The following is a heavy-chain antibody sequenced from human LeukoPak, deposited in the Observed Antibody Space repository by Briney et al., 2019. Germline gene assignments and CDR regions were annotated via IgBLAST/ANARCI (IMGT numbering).Heavy chain of an antibody. V-gene: IGHV4-59*11. CDR1: GGSISSHY. J-gene: IGHJ4*02. Sequence: SETLPLTCTVSGGSISSHYWSWIRQPPGKGLEWIGYIYYSGSTNYNPSLKSRVTISVDTSKNQFSPKLSSVTAADTAVYYCARGIVAMRVFDYWGQGTLVTVSS. CDR2: IYYSGST. D-gene: IGHD3-22*01. CDR3: ARGIVAMRVFDY.